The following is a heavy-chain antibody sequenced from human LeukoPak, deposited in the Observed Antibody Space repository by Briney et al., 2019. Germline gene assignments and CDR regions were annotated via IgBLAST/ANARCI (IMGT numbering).Heavy chain of an antibody. CDR2: INPNSGGT. CDR3: ARVRSSGYDEVPLDY. CDR1: GYTFTGYY. V-gene: IGHV1-2*02. Sequence: GASVKVSCKASGYTFTGYYMHWVRQAPGQGLEWMGWINPNSGGTNYAQKFQGRATMTRDTSISTAYMELSRLRSDDTAVYYCARVRSSGYDEVPLDYWGQGTLVTVSS. J-gene: IGHJ4*02. D-gene: IGHD5-12*01.